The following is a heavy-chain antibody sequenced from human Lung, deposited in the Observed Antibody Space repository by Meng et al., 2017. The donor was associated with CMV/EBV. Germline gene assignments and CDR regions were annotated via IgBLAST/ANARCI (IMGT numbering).Heavy chain of an antibody. CDR1: GGSITGGDYY. D-gene: IGHD3-16*02. CDR3: ARAYPSFFFDS. Sequence: CSVSGGSITGGDYYWSWIRQPPGKGLEWIGYVHFSGSSYYTPSLQSRITISVDTSKSQFSLRLNSVTTADTAVYYCARAYPSFFFDSWGQGTLVTVSS. V-gene: IGHV4-30-4*01. J-gene: IGHJ4*02. CDR2: VHFSGSS.